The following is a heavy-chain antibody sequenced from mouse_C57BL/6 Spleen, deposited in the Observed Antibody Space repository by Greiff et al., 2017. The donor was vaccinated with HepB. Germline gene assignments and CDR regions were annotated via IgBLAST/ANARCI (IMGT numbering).Heavy chain of an antibody. CDR2: ISSGSSTI. CDR3: ARPSTTVVATYYAMDY. V-gene: IGHV5-17*01. CDR1: GFTFSDYG. J-gene: IGHJ4*01. Sequence: EVQVVESGGGLVKPGGSLKLSCAASGFTFSDYGMHWVRQAPEKGLEWVAYISSGSSTIYYADTVKGRFTISRDNAKNTLFLQMTSLRSEDTAMYYWARPSTTVVATYYAMDYWGQGTSVTVSS. D-gene: IGHD1-1*01.